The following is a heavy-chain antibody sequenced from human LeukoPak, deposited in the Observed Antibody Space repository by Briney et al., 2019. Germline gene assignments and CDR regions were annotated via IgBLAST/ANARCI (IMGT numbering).Heavy chain of an antibody. CDR2: IKSKTDGGTT. D-gene: IGHD4-17*01. CDR3: TTDPHDYGLRGGYFDY. CDR1: GFTFSSYA. V-gene: IGHV3-15*01. Sequence: GGSLRLSCAASGFTFSSYAMSWVRQAPGKGLEWVGRIKSKTDGGTTGYAAPVKGRFTISRDDSKNTLYLQMNSLKTEDTAVYYCTTDPHDYGLRGGYFDYWGQGTLVTVSS. J-gene: IGHJ4*02.